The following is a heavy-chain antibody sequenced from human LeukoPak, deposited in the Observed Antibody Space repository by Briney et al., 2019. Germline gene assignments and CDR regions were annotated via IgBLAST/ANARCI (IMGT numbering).Heavy chain of an antibody. Sequence: SETLSLTCIVSGYSISSGYYWGWIRQPPGKGLEWIGNIHHSGSTYYNPSLKSRVTISVDTSKNQFSLKLSSVTAADTAVYYCARALRTGPPFDYWGQGTLVTVSS. D-gene: IGHD1-1*01. J-gene: IGHJ4*02. CDR1: GYSISSGYY. CDR2: IHHSGST. V-gene: IGHV4-38-2*02. CDR3: ARALRTGPPFDY.